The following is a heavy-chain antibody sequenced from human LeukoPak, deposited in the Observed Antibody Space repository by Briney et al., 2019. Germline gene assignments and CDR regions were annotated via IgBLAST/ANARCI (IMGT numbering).Heavy chain of an antibody. CDR3: ARDLGSSGWGY. Sequence: GGSLRLSCSASGFTFSSYAMHWVRQAPGKGLEYVSAISSDGGSTYYADSVKGRFTISRDNSKNTLYLQMNSLRAEDTAVYYCARDLGSSGWGYWGQGTLVTVSS. D-gene: IGHD6-19*01. CDR1: GFTFSSYA. V-gene: IGHV3-64*04. CDR2: ISSDGGST. J-gene: IGHJ4*02.